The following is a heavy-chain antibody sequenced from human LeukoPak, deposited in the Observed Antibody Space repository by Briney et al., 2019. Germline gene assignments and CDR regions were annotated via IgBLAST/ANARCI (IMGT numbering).Heavy chain of an antibody. J-gene: IGHJ6*02. CDR3: ARRQASCTNGVCYTLYDMNV. Sequence: GESLKISCKGSGYRFISYWIGWVRQMPGKGLEWMGIIYPGDSDITYSPSFQGQVTISADKSISTAYLQWSSLKASDTAIYYCARRQASCTNGVCYTLYDMNVWGQGTTVTVSS. CDR1: GYRFISYW. CDR2: IYPGDSDI. V-gene: IGHV5-51*01. D-gene: IGHD2-8*01.